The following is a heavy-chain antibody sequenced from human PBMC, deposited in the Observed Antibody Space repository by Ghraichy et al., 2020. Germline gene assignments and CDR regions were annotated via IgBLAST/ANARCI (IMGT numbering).Heavy chain of an antibody. CDR1: GYTLTELS. CDR3: ATVPLTGTTLFDY. V-gene: IGHV1-24*01. J-gene: IGHJ4*02. CDR2: FDPEDGET. D-gene: IGHD1-20*01. Sequence: ASGKVSCKVSGYTLTELSMHWVRQAPGKGLEWMGGFDPEDGETIYAQKFQGRVTMTEDTSTDTAYMELSSLRSEDTAVYYCATVPLTGTTLFDYWGQGTLVTVSS.